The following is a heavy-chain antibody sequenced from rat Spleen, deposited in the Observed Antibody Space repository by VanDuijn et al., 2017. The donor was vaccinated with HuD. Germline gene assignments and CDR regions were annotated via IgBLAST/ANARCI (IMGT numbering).Heavy chain of an antibody. CDR1: GFSLNNYG. J-gene: IGHJ2*01. D-gene: IGHD1-2*01. V-gene: IGHV2-13*01. CDR2: IWGNGNP. CDR3: AREWGAGFDY. Sequence: QVQLKESGPGLVQPSQTLSLTCTVSGFSLNNYGVIWVRQPPGKGLEWMGVIWGNGNPNYNSALKSRLSISRDTSKSQVFLKMNSLQTEDTATYYCAREWGAGFDYWGQGVMVTVSS.